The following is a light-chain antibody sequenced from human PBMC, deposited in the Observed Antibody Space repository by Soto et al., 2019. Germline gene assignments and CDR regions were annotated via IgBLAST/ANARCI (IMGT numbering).Light chain of an antibody. CDR3: QQFNSYLSYT. Sequence: AIQLTQSPSSLSASVGDRVTITCRASQGISSALAWYQQKRGKAPKLLIYDASSLESGVPSRFSGSGSGTDFTLTSSSLQPEDFATYYCQQFNSYLSYTFGQGTKLEIK. V-gene: IGKV1-13*02. CDR1: QGISSA. CDR2: DAS. J-gene: IGKJ2*01.